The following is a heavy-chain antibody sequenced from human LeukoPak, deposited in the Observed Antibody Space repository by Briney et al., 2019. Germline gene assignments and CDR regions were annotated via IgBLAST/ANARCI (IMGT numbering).Heavy chain of an antibody. D-gene: IGHD3-22*01. V-gene: IGHV3-33*01. Sequence: GGSLRLSCAASGFTFSSYGMHWVRQAPGKGLEWVAVIWYDGSNKYYADSVKGRFTISRDNSKNTLYLQMNSLRAEDTAVYYCAREYLDYYDSSGYYYPGYWGQGTLVTVSS. J-gene: IGHJ4*02. CDR2: IWYDGSNK. CDR1: GFTFSSYG. CDR3: AREYLDYYDSSGYYYPGY.